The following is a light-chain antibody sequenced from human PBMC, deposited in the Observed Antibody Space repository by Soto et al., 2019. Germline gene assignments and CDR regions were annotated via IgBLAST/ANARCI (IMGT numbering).Light chain of an antibody. CDR1: SSDVGSYNL. Sequence: QSALTQPASVSGSPGQSITISCTGTSSDVGSYNLFSWYQQHPGKAPKIMIYEVSKRPSGVSNRFSGSKSGNTASLTISGLQAEDEADYYCCSYSGSSTWVFGGGTQLTVL. CDR3: CSYSGSSTWV. CDR2: EVS. V-gene: IGLV2-23*02. J-gene: IGLJ3*02.